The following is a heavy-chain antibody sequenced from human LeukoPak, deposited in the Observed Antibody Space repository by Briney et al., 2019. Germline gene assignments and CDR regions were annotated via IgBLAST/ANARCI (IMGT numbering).Heavy chain of an antibody. Sequence: SETLSLTCTVSGGSISDYYWSWIRQPPGRGLEWIGYIYYTGSANYNPSLKSRVTISVDKSKNQFSVMLTPVTAADTAVYYCARNAYYSADYWGQGTLVTVSS. CDR2: IYYTGSA. D-gene: IGHD2/OR15-2a*01. V-gene: IGHV4-59*12. J-gene: IGHJ4*02. CDR3: ARNAYYSADY. CDR1: GGSISDYY.